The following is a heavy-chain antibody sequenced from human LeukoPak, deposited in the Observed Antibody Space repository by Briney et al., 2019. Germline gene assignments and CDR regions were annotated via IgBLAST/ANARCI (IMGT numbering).Heavy chain of an antibody. CDR3: ARARPGIAAAGKAGWSDP. D-gene: IGHD6-13*01. CDR1: GYTFTSYG. J-gene: IGHJ5*02. CDR2: ISAYNGNT. V-gene: IGHV1-18*01. Sequence: ASVKVSCKASGYTFTSYGISWVRQAPGQGLEWMGWISAYNGNTNYAQKFQGRVTMTRDTSISTAYMELSRLRSDDTAVYYCARARPGIAAAGKAGWSDPWGQGTLVTVSS.